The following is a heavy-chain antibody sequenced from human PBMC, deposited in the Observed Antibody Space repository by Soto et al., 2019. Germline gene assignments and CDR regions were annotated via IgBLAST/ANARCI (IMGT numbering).Heavy chain of an antibody. Sequence: QVQLVESGGGVVQPGMSLRLSCAASGFTFSSHSIQWVRQAPGKGLEWVAVISYDGNIKYYADSVRGRFTISRDNSKNTLYLQMNSLRPEDTAVYYCAREWSTSGDLDYWDQGTLVIVSS. J-gene: IGHJ4*02. D-gene: IGHD3-10*01. CDR3: AREWSTSGDLDY. V-gene: IGHV3-30-3*01. CDR2: ISYDGNIK. CDR1: GFTFSSHS.